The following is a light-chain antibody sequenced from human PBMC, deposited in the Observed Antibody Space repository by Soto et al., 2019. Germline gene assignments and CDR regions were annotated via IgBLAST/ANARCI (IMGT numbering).Light chain of an antibody. CDR1: QSLSSGY. CDR3: QQYGGSPLVT. V-gene: IGKV3-20*01. Sequence: ETVLTQSPGTLSLSPGERATLSCRASQSLSSGYLAWYQQRPGQAPRLLISGASSRAPGIPDRFSGTGSGTEFTLTISRLEPEDFAMYYCQQYGGSPLVTFGGGTKVEIK. CDR2: GAS. J-gene: IGKJ4*01.